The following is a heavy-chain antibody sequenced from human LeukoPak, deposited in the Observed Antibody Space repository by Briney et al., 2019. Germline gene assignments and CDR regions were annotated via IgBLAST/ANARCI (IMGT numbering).Heavy chain of an antibody. CDR3: ARRGSGIDY. Sequence: GESLKISCKGSGYSFTTYWIGWVRQMPGKGLEWMGIIYPGDSDTRYSPSFQGLVTISVDKSINTAYLQWSSLKASDTAIHYCARRGSGIDYWGQGTLVTVSS. CDR1: GYSFTTYW. J-gene: IGHJ4*02. V-gene: IGHV5-51*01. D-gene: IGHD1-1*01. CDR2: IYPGDSDT.